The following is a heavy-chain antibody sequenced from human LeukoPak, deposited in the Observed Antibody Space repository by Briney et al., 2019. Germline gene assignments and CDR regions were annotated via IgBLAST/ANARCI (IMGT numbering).Heavy chain of an antibody. D-gene: IGHD6-13*01. CDR3: GAALKS. V-gene: IGHV3-7*03. J-gene: IGHJ5*02. CDR2: INQDGSEK. CDR1: GFTFSSYW. Sequence: GGSLRLSCAASGFTFSSYWMHWVRQAPGKGLEWVANINQDGSEKYYVASVKGRFTISRDNAKNSLYLQMNSLRAEDTAVYYCGAALKSWGQGTLVTVSS.